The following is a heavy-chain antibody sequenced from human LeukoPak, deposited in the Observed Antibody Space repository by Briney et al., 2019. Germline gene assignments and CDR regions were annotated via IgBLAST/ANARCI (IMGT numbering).Heavy chain of an antibody. CDR3: ARGPYSSTWNTVDY. CDR1: GFTVSRNY. J-gene: IGHJ4*02. D-gene: IGHD6-13*01. Sequence: GGSLRLSCAASGFTVSRNYMSWGRQAPGKGLEWVSVIYSGGSTYYADSVKGRFTISRDTSKNTLYLQMDSLRAEDTAVYYCARGPYSSTWNTVDYWGQGTLVTVSS. CDR2: IYSGGST. V-gene: IGHV3-66*01.